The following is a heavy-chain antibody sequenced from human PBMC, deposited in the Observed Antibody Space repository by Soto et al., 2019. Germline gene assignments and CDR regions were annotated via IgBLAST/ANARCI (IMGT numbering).Heavy chain of an antibody. Sequence: QVQLVQSGAEVKKPGSSVKVSCKASGGTFSTNPISWVRQAPGKGFEWLGGTGSGTGPGNHAQKFQGRLTITVAKATSTVYMEMSSRSSEDTAVYYCDSRDSGGFYRYFDSWGQGTLVTVSS. CDR3: DSRDSGGFYRYFDS. V-gene: IGHV1-69*06. D-gene: IGHD2-15*01. CDR1: GGTFSTNP. J-gene: IGHJ4*02. CDR2: TGSGTGPG.